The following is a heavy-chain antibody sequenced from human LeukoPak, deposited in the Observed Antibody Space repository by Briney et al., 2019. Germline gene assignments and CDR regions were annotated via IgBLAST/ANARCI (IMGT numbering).Heavy chain of an antibody. D-gene: IGHD2-21*01. J-gene: IGHJ6*02. Sequence: SETLSLTCTVSGGSISSSSYYWGWIRQPPGKGLEWIGSIYYSGSTYYNPSLKSRVTISVDTSKNQFSLKLSSVTAADTAVYYCARAIYSLYGMDVWGQGTTVTVSS. V-gene: IGHV4-39*07. CDR1: GGSISSSSYY. CDR3: ARAIYSLYGMDV. CDR2: IYYSGST.